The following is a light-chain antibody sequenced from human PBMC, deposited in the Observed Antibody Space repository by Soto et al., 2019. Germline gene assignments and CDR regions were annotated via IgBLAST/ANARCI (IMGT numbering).Light chain of an antibody. CDR3: QQDGSSLIT. CDR1: QSVSSSY. CDR2: DAS. Sequence: EIVLTQSPATLSLSPGAIATLSCGSSQSVSSSYLAWYQQKPVLAPRLLIYDASSRATGIPDRFSGSGSGTDFTLTISRLEPEYFAVDYCQQDGSSLITFGQGTRLEIK. J-gene: IGKJ5*01. V-gene: IGKV3D-20*01.